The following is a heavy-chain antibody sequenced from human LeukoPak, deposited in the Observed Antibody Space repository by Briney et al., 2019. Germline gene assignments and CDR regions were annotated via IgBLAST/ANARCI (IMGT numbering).Heavy chain of an antibody. J-gene: IGHJ4*01. V-gene: IGHV4-59*01. Sequence: SETLSLTCTVSGGFISSYYWSWIRQPPGKGLEWIGYIYYSGSTNYNPSLKSRVTISVGTSKNQFSLKLSSVTAADTAVYYCARVYKSGAAAGYYYFDYWGQGTLVTVSS. D-gene: IGHD6-13*01. CDR2: IYYSGST. CDR1: GGFISSYY. CDR3: ARVYKSGAAAGYYYFDY.